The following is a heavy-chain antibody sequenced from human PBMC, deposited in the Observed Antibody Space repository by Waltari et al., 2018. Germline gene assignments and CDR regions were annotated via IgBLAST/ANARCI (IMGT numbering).Heavy chain of an antibody. J-gene: IGHJ5*02. D-gene: IGHD1-1*01. CDR3: ARGINESFVP. V-gene: IGHV3-23*01. Sequence: EVQVLESGGGLAQPGGSLRLSCAASGFTFSNYAMRWVRQAPGKGLECVSGINSGVDSTACVDSVKGRFTISRDNYKNTLYLQMNSLRVEDTALYYCARGINESFVPWCQGTLVTVSS. CDR2: INSGVDST. CDR1: GFTFSNYA.